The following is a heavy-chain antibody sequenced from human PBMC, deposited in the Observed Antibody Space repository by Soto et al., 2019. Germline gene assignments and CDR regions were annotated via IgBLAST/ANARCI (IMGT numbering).Heavy chain of an antibody. J-gene: IGHJ4*02. CDR1: GFIFSSYW. Sequence: EVQLVESGGGLVQPGGSLRLSCEVSGFIFSSYWMHWVRQVPGKGLVWVSRTNEDGSITNYADSVRGRFTISRDNAKNALDLEMNRRRVEDTVLYYCTRGRGGRGGYWGQGTLVTVSS. V-gene: IGHV3-74*01. CDR3: TRGRGGRGGY. CDR2: TNEDGSIT. D-gene: IGHD3-16*01.